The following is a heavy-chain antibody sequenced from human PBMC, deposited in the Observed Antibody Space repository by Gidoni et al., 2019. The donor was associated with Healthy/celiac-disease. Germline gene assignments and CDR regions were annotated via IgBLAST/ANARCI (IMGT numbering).Heavy chain of an antibody. CDR2: ISSSSSYL. CDR3: ARERIVVVAADQYWYGMDV. D-gene: IGHD2-2*01. V-gene: IGHV3-21*01. CDR1: GFTFSSYS. Sequence: EVQLLESGGGLVKPGGSLRLSCAASGFTFSSYSMNWVRQAPGKGLEWVSSISSSSSYLYYADSVKGRFTISRDNAKNSLYLQMNSRRAEDTAVYYCARERIVVVAADQYWYGMDVWGQGTTVTVSS. J-gene: IGHJ6*02.